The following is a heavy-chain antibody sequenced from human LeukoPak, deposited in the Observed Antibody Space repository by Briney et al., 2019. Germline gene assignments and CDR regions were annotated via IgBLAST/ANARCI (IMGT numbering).Heavy chain of an antibody. CDR1: GGSFSGYY. CDR2: INHSGST. V-gene: IGHV4-34*01. CDR3: ARARGTEAIDS. Sequence: SETLSLTCAVYGGSFSGYYWTWIRQTPGKGLEWIGEINHSGSTNYDPSLKSRFTVLVDTSKNQFSLKMRSVTAADTGVYYCARARGTEAIDSWGQGTLVTVSS. D-gene: IGHD1/OR15-1a*01. J-gene: IGHJ4*02.